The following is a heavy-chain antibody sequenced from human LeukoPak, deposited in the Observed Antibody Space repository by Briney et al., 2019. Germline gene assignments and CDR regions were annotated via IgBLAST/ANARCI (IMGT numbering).Heavy chain of an antibody. CDR1: GYTFTSYG. Sequence: GASVKVSCKASGYTFTSYGISWVRQAPGQGLEWMGWISAYNGNTNYAQKLQGRVTMTTDTSTSTAYMELRSLRSDDTAVYYCARDVGHPLPWIVVVISPPYYGMDVWGQGTTVTVSS. CDR3: ARDVGHPLPWIVVVISPPYYGMDV. CDR2: ISAYNGNT. V-gene: IGHV1-18*01. J-gene: IGHJ6*02. D-gene: IGHD3-22*01.